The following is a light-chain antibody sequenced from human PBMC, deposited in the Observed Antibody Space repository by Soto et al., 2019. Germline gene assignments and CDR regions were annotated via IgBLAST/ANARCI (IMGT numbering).Light chain of an antibody. Sequence: EILMTQSQATLSVSNRERSTLSCRASQSVRSDLAWSNQKPGQAPRRLIYGASTRATGIQARFSVSGSGTEFTLTISRMEPAEFAVDDCQQRNIWPTFGQGTKVDIK. CDR2: GAS. CDR3: QQRNIWPT. CDR1: QSVRSD. V-gene: IGKV3-15*01. J-gene: IGKJ1*01.